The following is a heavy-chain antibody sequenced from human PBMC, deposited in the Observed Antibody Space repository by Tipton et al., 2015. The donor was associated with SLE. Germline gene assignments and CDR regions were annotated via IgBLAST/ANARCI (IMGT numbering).Heavy chain of an antibody. J-gene: IGHJ4*02. CDR2: MNPNSGNT. CDR1: GYTFTSYD. Sequence: QSGAEVKKPGASVKVSCKASGYTFTSYDINWVRQATGQGLEWMGWMNPNSGNTGYAQKFQGRVTMTRNTSISTAYMELSSLRSEDTAVYSCARGPFIVGATDDDYWGQGTLVTVSS. V-gene: IGHV1-8*01. CDR3: ARGPFIVGATDDDY. D-gene: IGHD1-26*01.